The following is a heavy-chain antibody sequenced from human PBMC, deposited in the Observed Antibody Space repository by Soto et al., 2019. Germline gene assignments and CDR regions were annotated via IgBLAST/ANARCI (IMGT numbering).Heavy chain of an antibody. CDR1: GGSISSSSYY. CDR3: ARVGDSSGYYPSRVYYFDY. CDR2: IYYSGST. V-gene: IGHV4-39*07. J-gene: IGHJ4*02. Sequence: SETLSLTCTVSGGSISSSSYYWGWIRQPPGKGLEWIGYIYYSGSTYYNPSLKSRVTISVDTSKNQFSLKLSSVTAADTAVYYCARVGDSSGYYPSRVYYFDYWGQGTLVTVSS. D-gene: IGHD3-22*01.